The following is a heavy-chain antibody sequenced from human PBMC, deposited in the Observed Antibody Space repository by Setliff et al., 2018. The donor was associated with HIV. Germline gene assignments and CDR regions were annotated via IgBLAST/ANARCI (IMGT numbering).Heavy chain of an antibody. J-gene: IGHJ4*02. D-gene: IGHD1-20*01. CDR1: GGTVTAYA. CDR3: ARGRITGSINF. CDR2: TIPIFGTA. Sequence: SVKVSCKASGGTVTAYAISWVRQAPGQGLEWMGGTIPIFGTANYAQKFQDRLTISADESTSTAYMELSSLRSEDTAVYYCARGRITGSINFWGQGTQVTVSS. V-gene: IGHV1-69*13.